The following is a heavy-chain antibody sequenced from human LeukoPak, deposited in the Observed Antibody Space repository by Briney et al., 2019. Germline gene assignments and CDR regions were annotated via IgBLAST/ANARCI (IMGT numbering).Heavy chain of an antibody. D-gene: IGHD6-19*01. CDR1: GFTFSSYG. J-gene: IGHJ1*01. CDR3: AKLGRIAVAGTTEYIQH. Sequence: GGSLRLSCAASGFTFSSYGMHWVRQAPGKGLEWVAVISYDGSNKYYADSVKGRFTISRDNSKNTRYLQMNSLRAEDTAVYYCAKLGRIAVAGTTEYIQHWGQGTLVTVSS. V-gene: IGHV3-30*18. CDR2: ISYDGSNK.